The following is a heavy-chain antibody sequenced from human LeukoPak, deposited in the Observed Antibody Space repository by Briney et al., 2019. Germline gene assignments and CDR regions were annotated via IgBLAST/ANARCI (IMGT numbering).Heavy chain of an antibody. J-gene: IGHJ4*02. V-gene: IGHV5-10-1*01. CDR3: ASLTVDTAMVTPFDY. D-gene: IGHD5-18*01. CDR2: IDPSDSYT. CDR1: GYSFTSDW. Sequence: GESLRISCKGSGYSFTSDWISWVRQMPGKGLEWMGRIDPSDSYTNYSPSFQGHVTISADKSISTAYLQWSSLKASDTAMYYCASLTVDTAMVTPFDYWGQGTLVTVSS.